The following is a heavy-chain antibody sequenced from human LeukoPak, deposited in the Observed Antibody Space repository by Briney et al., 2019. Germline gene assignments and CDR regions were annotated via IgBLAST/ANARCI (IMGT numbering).Heavy chain of an antibody. Sequence: PGGSLRLSCAASGFTFSSYTMNWVRQPPGKGLEWVSSISSSSSYKYYADSVKGRFTISRDNAKNSLYLQMNSLGVEDTAVYYCARDDDSSGYEGDWGQGTLVTVPS. CDR3: ARDDDSSGYEGD. D-gene: IGHD3-22*01. CDR2: ISSSSSYK. CDR1: GFTFSSYT. J-gene: IGHJ4*02. V-gene: IGHV3-21*06.